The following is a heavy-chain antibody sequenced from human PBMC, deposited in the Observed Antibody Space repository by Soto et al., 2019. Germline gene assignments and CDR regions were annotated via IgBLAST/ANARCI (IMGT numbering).Heavy chain of an antibody. CDR3: ARAVGGPTSNLDY. CDR2: INAGNGNT. CDR1: GYTFTSYA. D-gene: IGHD3-16*01. V-gene: IGHV1-3*01. Sequence: ASVKVSCKASGYTFTSYAMHWVRQAPGQRLEWMGWINAGNGNTKYSQKFQGRVTITRDTSASTAYMELSGLRSEDTAVYYCARAVGGPTSNLDYWGQGALVTVSS. J-gene: IGHJ4*02.